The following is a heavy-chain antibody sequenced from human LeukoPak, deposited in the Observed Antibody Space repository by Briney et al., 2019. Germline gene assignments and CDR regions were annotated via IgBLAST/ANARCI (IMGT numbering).Heavy chain of an antibody. CDR2: IKKDGSEK. V-gene: IGHV3-7*01. CDR3: AKGRTMVRGVFDY. Sequence: GGSLRLSCAASGFTFSNYWMTWVRQAPGKGLEWVANIKKDGSEKYYVDSVKGRFTISRDNAKSSLYLQMNSLGAEDTAVYYCAKGRTMVRGVFDYWGQGTLVTVSS. CDR1: GFTFSNYW. J-gene: IGHJ4*02. D-gene: IGHD3-10*01.